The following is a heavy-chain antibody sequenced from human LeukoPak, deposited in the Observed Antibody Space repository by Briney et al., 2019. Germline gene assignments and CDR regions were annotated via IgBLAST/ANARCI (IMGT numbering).Heavy chain of an antibody. J-gene: IGHJ4*02. CDR2: ISWNSAHI. D-gene: IGHD3-9*01. Sequence: GGSLRLSCAASGFTFDEFGMHWVRQVPGKGLEWVSGISWNSAHIGYADSVKGRFTISRDNAKNFLFLRMNSLRVEDTALYYCVKDLKAGGILTDWGQGTLLTVSS. V-gene: IGHV3-9*01. CDR3: VKDLKAGGILTD. CDR1: GFTFDEFG.